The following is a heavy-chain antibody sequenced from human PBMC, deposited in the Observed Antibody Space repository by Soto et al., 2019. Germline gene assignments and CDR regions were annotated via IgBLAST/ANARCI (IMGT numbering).Heavy chain of an antibody. CDR3: VMVDNYVTPTPQDV. Sequence: QVQLVQSGDEVKKPGASVKVSCKASGYIFVNYGIAWVRQAPGQGLEWMGRISPYTGNTHSATKIQGRLTMTTDTSTSTAYMDLGSLTSDDTAVYYCVMVDNYVTPTPQDVWAQGTTVTVSS. CDR2: ISPYTGNT. V-gene: IGHV1-18*01. J-gene: IGHJ6*02. D-gene: IGHD3-16*01. CDR1: GYIFVNYG.